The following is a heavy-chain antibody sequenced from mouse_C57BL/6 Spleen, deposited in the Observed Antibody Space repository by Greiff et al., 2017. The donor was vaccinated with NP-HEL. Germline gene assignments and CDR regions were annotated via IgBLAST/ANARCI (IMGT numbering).Heavy chain of an antibody. CDR1: GYSFTGYY. CDR3: ARKGNSWYFDV. CDR2: INPSTGGT. D-gene: IGHD2-1*01. Sequence: DVKLQESGPELVKPGASVKISCKASGYSFTGYYMNWVKQSPEKSLEWIGEINPSTGGTTYNQKFKAKATLTVDKSSSTAYMQLKSLTSEDSAVYYCARKGNSWYFDVWGTGTTVTVSS. J-gene: IGHJ1*03. V-gene: IGHV1-42*01.